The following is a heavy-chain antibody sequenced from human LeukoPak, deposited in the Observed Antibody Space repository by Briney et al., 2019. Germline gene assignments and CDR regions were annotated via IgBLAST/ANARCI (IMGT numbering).Heavy chain of an antibody. Sequence: GGSLRLSCAASKFTFSSYGMHWVRQAPGKGLEWVALIWYGGSNKFYADSVKGRFTISRDNSKNTLYLQMNNLRAEDTGVYYCAKDAGYSRSYYMGVWGKGTTVTVSS. CDR3: AKDAGYSRSYYMGV. J-gene: IGHJ6*03. CDR1: KFTFSSYG. CDR2: IWYGGSNK. V-gene: IGHV3-30*02. D-gene: IGHD2-21*01.